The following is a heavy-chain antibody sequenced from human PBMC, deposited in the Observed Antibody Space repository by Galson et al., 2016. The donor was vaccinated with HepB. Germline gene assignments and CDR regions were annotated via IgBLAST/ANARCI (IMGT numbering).Heavy chain of an antibody. CDR3: ARDSSSGYVIDAFDI. CDR2: VWSDETNK. CDR1: GFPFSSYG. D-gene: IGHD5-12*01. J-gene: IGHJ3*02. Sequence: SLRLSCAASGFPFSSYGMHWVRQAPGKGLEWVTIVWSDETNKYYADSVKGRFTISRDDSKNTLYLQMSSLRAEDTAVYYCARDSSSGYVIDAFDIWGQGTMATVSS. V-gene: IGHV3-33*01.